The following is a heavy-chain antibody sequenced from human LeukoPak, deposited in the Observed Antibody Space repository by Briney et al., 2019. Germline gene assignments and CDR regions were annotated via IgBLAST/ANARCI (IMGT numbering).Heavy chain of an antibody. D-gene: IGHD6-19*01. CDR1: GGSISSYY. V-gene: IGHV4-59*01. CDR2: IYYSGST. J-gene: IGHJ3*02. Sequence: SETLSLTCTVSGGSISSYYWSWIRQPPGKGLEWIGYIYYSGSTNYNPSLKSRVTISVDTSKNQFSLKLSSVTAADTAVYYCARDRSVGHSAGTNAFDIWGQGTMVTVSS. CDR3: ARDRSVGHSAGTNAFDI.